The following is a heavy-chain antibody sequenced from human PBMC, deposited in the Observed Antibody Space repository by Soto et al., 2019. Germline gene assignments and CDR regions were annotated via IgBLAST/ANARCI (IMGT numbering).Heavy chain of an antibody. CDR3: ATDCSSTSCYVAY. V-gene: IGHV1-8*01. D-gene: IGHD2-2*01. J-gene: IGHJ4*02. CDR2: MNPNSGNT. CDR1: GYTFTSYD. Sequence: ASVKVSCKASGYTFTSYDINWVRQATGQGLEWMGWMNPNSGNTGYAQKFQGRVTMTRNTSISTAYMELSSLRSEDTAVYYCATDCSSTSCYVAYWGQGTLVTAPQ.